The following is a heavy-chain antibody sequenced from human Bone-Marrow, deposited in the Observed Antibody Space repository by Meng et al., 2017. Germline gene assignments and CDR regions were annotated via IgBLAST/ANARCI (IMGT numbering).Heavy chain of an antibody. V-gene: IGHV4-39*07. Sequence: GSLRLSCTVSGGSISSSSYYWGWIRQPPGKGREWIGSIYYSGRTYYNPSLKSRVTISVDTSKNQFSLKLSSVTAADTAVYYCARDGLITMVRGVSNEHDAFDIWGQGTMVTVSS. CDR2: IYYSGRT. CDR1: GGSISSSSYY. D-gene: IGHD3-10*01. J-gene: IGHJ3*02. CDR3: ARDGLITMVRGVSNEHDAFDI.